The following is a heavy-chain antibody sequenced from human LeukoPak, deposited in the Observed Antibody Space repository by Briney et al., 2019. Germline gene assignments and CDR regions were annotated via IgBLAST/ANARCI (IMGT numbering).Heavy chain of an antibody. CDR3: AKARVMFGEGDDGFDI. D-gene: IGHD3-10*02. CDR1: GFTFDDYS. V-gene: IGHV3-9*01. CDR2: VNWKSVTI. Sequence: QPGRSLRLSCAASGFTFDDYSIHWVRQAPGKGLEWVSGVNWKSVTIGYADSVKGRVTISRDNAKNSLYLQMNSLRAEDTALYYCAKARVMFGEGDDGFDIWGQGTMVTVSS. J-gene: IGHJ3*02.